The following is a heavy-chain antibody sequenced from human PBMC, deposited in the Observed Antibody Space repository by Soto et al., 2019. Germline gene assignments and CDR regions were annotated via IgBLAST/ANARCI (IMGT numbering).Heavy chain of an antibody. D-gene: IGHD3-22*01. V-gene: IGHV2-5*02. CDR3: AHIYDSSGYSPY. J-gene: IGHJ4*02. CDR2: IYWDDDK. Sequence: GSGPTLVHPTQTLTLTCTFSGFSLSTSGEGVGRIRQPPGKAMEWLALIYWDDDKRYSPSLKSRLTITKDTSKKQVVLTMTNMDPVDTATYYCAHIYDSSGYSPYWGQGTLVTVSS. CDR1: GFSLSTSGEG.